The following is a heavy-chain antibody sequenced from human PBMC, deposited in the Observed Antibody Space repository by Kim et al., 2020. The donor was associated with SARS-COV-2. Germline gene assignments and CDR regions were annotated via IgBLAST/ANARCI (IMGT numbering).Heavy chain of an antibody. V-gene: IGHV4-4*07. J-gene: IGHJ4*02. CDR3: AREFFGIDRDYYFDY. CDR2: IYTSGST. Sequence: SETLSLTCTVSGGSISGYYWSWIRQPAGKGLEWIGRIYTSGSTNYNPSLKSRVTMSVDTSKNQFSLRLISVTAADTAVYYCAREFFGIDRDYYFDYWGQGTLVTVSS. CDR1: GGSISGYY. D-gene: IGHD3-3*01.